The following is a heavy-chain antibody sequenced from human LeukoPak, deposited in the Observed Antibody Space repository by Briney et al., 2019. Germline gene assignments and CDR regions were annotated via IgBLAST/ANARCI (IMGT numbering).Heavy chain of an antibody. Sequence: ASVKVSCKASGYTFTSYGISGVRQAPGQGLEWMGWISAYNGNTNYAQKLQGRVTMTTDTSTSTAYMELRSLRSDDTVVYYCARVDSSSLHYYYGMDVWGQGTTVTVSS. CDR2: ISAYNGNT. CDR3: ARVDSSSLHYYYGMDV. D-gene: IGHD6-13*01. J-gene: IGHJ6*02. CDR1: GYTFTSYG. V-gene: IGHV1-18*01.